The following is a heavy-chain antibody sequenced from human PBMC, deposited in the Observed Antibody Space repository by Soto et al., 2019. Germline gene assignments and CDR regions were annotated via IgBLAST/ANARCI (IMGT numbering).Heavy chain of an antibody. CDR1: GGSFSGYY. Sequence: QVQLQQWGAGLLKPSETLSLTCAVYGGSFSGYYWSWIRQPPGKGLEWIGEINHSGSTNYNPSLKLRVTISVHTSKDQFPLKVTSATAADTAVYYCARGQGSGWSTPLDYWGRGTLVTVAS. CDR3: ARGQGSGWSTPLDY. CDR2: INHSGST. J-gene: IGHJ4*02. D-gene: IGHD6-13*01. V-gene: IGHV4-34*01.